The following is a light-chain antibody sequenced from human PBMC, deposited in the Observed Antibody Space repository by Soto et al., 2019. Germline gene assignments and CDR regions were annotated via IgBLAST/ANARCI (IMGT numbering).Light chain of an antibody. Sequence: DIQMTKSPSTLSGSVGDRVTITCRASQTISSWLAWYQQKPGKAPKLLIYKASTLKSGVPSRFSGSGSGTEFTLTISSLQPDDFATYYCQHYNSYSEAFGQGTKAAIK. CDR2: KAS. CDR3: QHYNSYSEA. J-gene: IGKJ1*01. V-gene: IGKV1-5*03. CDR1: QTISSW.